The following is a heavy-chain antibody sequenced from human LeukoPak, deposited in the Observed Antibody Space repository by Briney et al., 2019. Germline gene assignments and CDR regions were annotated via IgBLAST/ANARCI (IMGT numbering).Heavy chain of an antibody. CDR1: GFIFSSYP. J-gene: IGHJ4*02. D-gene: IGHD2-2*01. CDR3: VKAYCTTTSCYPDY. V-gene: IGHV3-64D*06. Sequence: GGSLRLSCLASGFIFSSYPMYWVRQAPGKGLEYVSFISINGGSTLYADSVKGRFTISRDNSKNTLYLQMSSLRAEDTAVYYCVKAYCTTTSCYPDYWGQGTLVTVSS. CDR2: ISINGGST.